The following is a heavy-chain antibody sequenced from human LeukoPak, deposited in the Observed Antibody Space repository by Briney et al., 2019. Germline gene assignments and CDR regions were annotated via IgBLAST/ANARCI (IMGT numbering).Heavy chain of an antibody. D-gene: IGHD5-18*01. CDR1: GFTFSSYA. CDR3: ARGSWIQLWFIDY. CDR2: ISYDGSNK. J-gene: IGHJ4*02. Sequence: GGSLRLSCAASGFTFSSYAMHWVRQAPGKGLEWVAVISYDGSNKYYADSVKGRFTISRDNSKNTLYLQMNSLRAEDTAVYYCARGSWIQLWFIDYWGQGTLATVSS. V-gene: IGHV3-30-3*01.